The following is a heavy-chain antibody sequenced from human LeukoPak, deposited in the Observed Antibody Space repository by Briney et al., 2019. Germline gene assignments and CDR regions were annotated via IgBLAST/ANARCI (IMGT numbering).Heavy chain of an antibody. D-gene: IGHD4-11*01. V-gene: IGHV4-39*01. CDR1: GGSISSSSYY. CDR2: IYCSGST. Sequence: PSETLSLTCTVSGGSISSSSYYWGWIRQPPGKGLEWIGSIYCSGSTYYNSSLKSRVTISVDTSKKQFSLNLTSVTAADTAVYYCARHVDATVRFDPWGQGTLVTVSS. CDR3: ARHVDATVRFDP. J-gene: IGHJ5*02.